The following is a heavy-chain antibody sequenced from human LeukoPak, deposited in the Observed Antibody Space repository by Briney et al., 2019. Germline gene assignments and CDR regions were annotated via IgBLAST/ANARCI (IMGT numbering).Heavy chain of an antibody. J-gene: IGHJ2*01. CDR1: GFTFTSYA. Sequence: GGSLRLSCGASGFTFTSYAMSWIRQAPGKGLEWVSAINGGGENTYYGDSVKGRFTISRDNSKNTLYLQMNSLRAEDTATYYCARPRAMTTGVGRYFDLWDRGTLVTVSS. CDR3: ARPRAMTTGVGRYFDL. CDR2: INGGGENT. V-gene: IGHV3-23*01. D-gene: IGHD1-1*01.